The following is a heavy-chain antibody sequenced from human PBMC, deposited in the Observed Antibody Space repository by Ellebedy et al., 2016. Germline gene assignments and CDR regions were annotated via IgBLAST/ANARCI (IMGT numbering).Heavy chain of an antibody. D-gene: IGHD3-10*01. CDR1: GFTFNDHY. CDR2: ISISGGDA. CDR3: ARGGDYYGSASYYEYFDL. Sequence: GESLKISCEASGFTFNDHYMIWVRQAPGRGLEWVSYISISGGDAFYADSVQGRFSVSRDNDKKSLSLQMNSVRAEDTAIYYCARGGDYYGSASYYEYFDLWGRGTWVTVSS. V-gene: IGHV3-11*01. J-gene: IGHJ2*01.